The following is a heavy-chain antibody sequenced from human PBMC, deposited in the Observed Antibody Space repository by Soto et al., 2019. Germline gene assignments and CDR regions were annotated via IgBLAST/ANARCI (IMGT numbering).Heavy chain of an antibody. D-gene: IGHD2-15*01. Sequence: GGSLRLSCAAAGFTLSTYWMHWVRQLPGKGLVWVSRISSGGTYTNYADSVKGRFTISRDSARNTLFLQMNYLTGEDTAVYYCARTFVDGMAGFGPWGQGTLVTVSS. CDR3: ARTFVDGMAGFGP. V-gene: IGHV3-74*01. CDR2: ISSGGTYT. J-gene: IGHJ5*02. CDR1: GFTLSTYW.